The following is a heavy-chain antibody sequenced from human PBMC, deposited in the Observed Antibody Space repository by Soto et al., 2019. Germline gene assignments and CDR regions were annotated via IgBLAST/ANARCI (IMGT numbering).Heavy chain of an antibody. J-gene: IGHJ4*02. CDR1: GGSISSGGYS. CDR3: ARGVTTVTTIDY. Sequence: QLQLQESGSGLVKLSQTLSLTCAVSGGSISSGGYSWSWIRQPPGKGLEWIGYIYHSGSTYYNPSLKSRVTISVDRSKNQFSLKLSSVTAADTAVYYCARGVTTVTTIDYWGQGTLVTVSS. D-gene: IGHD4-17*01. V-gene: IGHV4-30-2*01. CDR2: IYHSGST.